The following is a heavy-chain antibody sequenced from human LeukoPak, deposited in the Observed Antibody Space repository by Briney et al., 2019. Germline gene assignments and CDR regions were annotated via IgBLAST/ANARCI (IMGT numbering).Heavy chain of an antibody. CDR2: ISGSGGST. CDR1: GFTFSSYA. V-gene: IGHV3-23*01. D-gene: IGHD2-15*01. J-gene: IGHJ4*02. Sequence: GGSLRLSCAASGFTFSSYAMSWVRQAPGKGLEWVSAISGSGGSTYYADSVKGRFTISRDNSKNTLYLQMNSLRAEDTAVSYCEKDLVVVVAATPAPPLDAFDIWGQGTLSPSPQ. CDR3: EKDLVVVVAATPAPPLDAFDI.